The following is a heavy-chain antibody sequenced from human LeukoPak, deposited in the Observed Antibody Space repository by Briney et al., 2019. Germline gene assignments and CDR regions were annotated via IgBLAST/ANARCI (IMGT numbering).Heavy chain of an antibody. CDR3: AREGVYGDYDRFVDY. CDR2: VYYGGSS. Sequence: PSETLSLTCTVSGVSISSSYWSWIRQPPGKGLDWIGFVYYGGSSNYNPSLKSRVTISLDTSKNQFSLNLSSVTAADTAVYYCAREGVYGDYDRFVDYWGQGTLVTVSS. CDR1: GVSISSSY. V-gene: IGHV4-59*01. D-gene: IGHD4-17*01. J-gene: IGHJ4*02.